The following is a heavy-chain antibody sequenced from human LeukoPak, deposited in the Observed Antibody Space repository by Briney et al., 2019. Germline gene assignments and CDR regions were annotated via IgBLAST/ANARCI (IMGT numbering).Heavy chain of an antibody. Sequence: PSETLSLTCSVSGGSIRSSTFYWGWIRQPPGKGLEWIGYIYYSGSTDYNPSLKSRVTISVDTSKNQFSLKLSSVTAAYTAVYYCARHEGGNEVDYWGQGTLVTVSS. CDR1: GGSIRSSTFY. D-gene: IGHD4-23*01. V-gene: IGHV4-61*05. J-gene: IGHJ4*02. CDR3: ARHEGGNEVDY. CDR2: IYYSGST.